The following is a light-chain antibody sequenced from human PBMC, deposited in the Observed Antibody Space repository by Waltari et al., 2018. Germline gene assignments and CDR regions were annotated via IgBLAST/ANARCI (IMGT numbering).Light chain of an antibody. V-gene: IGKV3-15*01. CDR1: QSVSSN. CDR2: GAS. Sequence: EIVMTQSPATLSVSPGERATLSCRASQSVSSNLAWYQQNPGQAPRLLIYGASTRATGIPARFSGSGSGTEFTLTISSLQSEDFAVYYCQQYNNWPPPYTFGQGTKLEIK. CDR3: QQYNNWPPPYT. J-gene: IGKJ2*01.